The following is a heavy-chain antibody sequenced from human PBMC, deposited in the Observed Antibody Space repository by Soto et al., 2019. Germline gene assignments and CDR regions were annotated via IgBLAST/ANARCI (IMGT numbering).Heavy chain of an antibody. V-gene: IGHV1-69*01. J-gene: IGHJ3*02. CDR2: IIPIFGTA. D-gene: IGHD2-15*01. CDR1: GGTFSSYA. Sequence: QVQLVQSGAEVKKPGSSVKVSCKASGGTFSSYAISWVRQSPGQGLEWMGGIIPIFGTANYAQKFHGRVTITADEPTSTAYRELSSLRSEDTAVYYCARDLGGGNAFDIWGKGTMFTVSS. CDR3: ARDLGGGNAFDI.